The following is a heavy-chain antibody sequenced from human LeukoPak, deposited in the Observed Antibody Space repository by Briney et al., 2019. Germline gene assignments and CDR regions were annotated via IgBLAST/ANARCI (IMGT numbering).Heavy chain of an antibody. V-gene: IGHV4-61*08. CDR1: GGSISSGDYY. CDR2: IYYSGST. D-gene: IGHD6-19*01. CDR3: ARVQTNGWYTYFDY. Sequence: SETLSLTCTVSGGSISSGDYYWSWIRRPPGKGLEWIGYIYYSGSTNYNPSLKSRVTMSLDTSKNQFSLKLSSVTAADTAVYYCARVQTNGWYTYFDYWGQGTLVTVSS. J-gene: IGHJ4*02.